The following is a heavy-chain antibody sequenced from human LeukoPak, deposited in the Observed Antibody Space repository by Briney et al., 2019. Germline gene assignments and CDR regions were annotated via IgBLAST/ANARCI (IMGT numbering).Heavy chain of an antibody. J-gene: IGHJ1*01. D-gene: IGHD3-9*01. CDR3: ARDSAYYDILTGHTPLGYFQH. CDR1: GYTFTSYY. V-gene: IGHV1-46*01. CDR2: INPSGGST. Sequence: ASVKVSCKASGYTFTSYYMHWVRQAPGQGLEWMGIINPSGGSTSYAQKFQGRVTMTRDTSTSTVYMELSSLRSEDTAVYYCARDSAYYDILTGHTPLGYFQHWGQGTLVTVSS.